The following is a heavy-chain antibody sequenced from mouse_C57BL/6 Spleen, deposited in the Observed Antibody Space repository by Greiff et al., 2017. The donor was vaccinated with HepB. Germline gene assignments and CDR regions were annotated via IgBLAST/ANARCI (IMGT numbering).Heavy chain of an antibody. CDR1: GYTFTSYW. Sequence: QVQLQQPGTELVKPGASVKLSCKASGYTFTSYWMHWVKQRPGQGLEWIGNINPSNGGTNYNEKFKSKATLAVDKSSSTAYMQRSSLPAEDSAVSYWARWCCGSSSYGGQGTARTVSS. J-gene: IGHJ2*01. D-gene: IGHD1-1*01. CDR3: ARWCCGSSSY. V-gene: IGHV1-53*01. CDR2: INPSNGGT.